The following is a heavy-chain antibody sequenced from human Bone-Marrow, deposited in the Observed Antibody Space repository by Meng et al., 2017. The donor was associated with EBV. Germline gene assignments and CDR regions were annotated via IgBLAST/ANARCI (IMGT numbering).Heavy chain of an antibody. CDR3: ARDRDYGDYPDY. D-gene: IGHD4-17*01. CDR1: GFTFSSYW. Sequence: EVQLVESGGGLVQPGGYLRLHCAASGFTFSSYWMHWVRQAPGKGLVWVSRINSDGSSTSYADSVKGRFTISRDNAKNTLYLQMNSLRAEDTAVYYCARDRDYGDYPDYWGQGTLVTVSS. J-gene: IGHJ4*02. CDR2: INSDGSST. V-gene: IGHV3-74*01.